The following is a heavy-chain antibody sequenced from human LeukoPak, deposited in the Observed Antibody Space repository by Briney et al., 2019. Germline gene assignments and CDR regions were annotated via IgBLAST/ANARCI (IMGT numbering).Heavy chain of an antibody. CDR1: GFTFSNAW. D-gene: IGHD1-26*01. V-gene: IGHV3-15*01. CDR2: IRSKTDGGTT. Sequence: GGSLRLSCAVSGFTFSNAWMTWVRQAPGKGLEWVGRIRSKTDGGTTDYAAPVKGRFTLSRDDSTNTLYLQMNSLKTEDTAVYYCTIGGSYYTDWGRGTLVTVSS. CDR3: TIGGSYYTD. J-gene: IGHJ4*02.